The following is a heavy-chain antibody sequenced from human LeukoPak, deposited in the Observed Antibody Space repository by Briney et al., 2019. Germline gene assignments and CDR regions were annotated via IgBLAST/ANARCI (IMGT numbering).Heavy chain of an antibody. D-gene: IGHD1-26*01. V-gene: IGHV3-23*01. Sequence: GGSLRLSCAASGFPFSDHAMSWVRQAPGKGLEWVSAVSANGAATYYTDSVKGRFTISRDNSKSTLYLQVNSPRAEDAAIYYCARFPIYSGSYFDSWGQGTLVTVSS. CDR1: GFPFSDHA. CDR2: VSANGAAT. CDR3: ARFPIYSGSYFDS. J-gene: IGHJ4*03.